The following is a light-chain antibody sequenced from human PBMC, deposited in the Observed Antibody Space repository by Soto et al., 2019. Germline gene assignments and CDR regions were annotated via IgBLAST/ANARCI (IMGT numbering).Light chain of an antibody. V-gene: IGKV3-11*01. CDR2: DAS. CDR3: QQRSNWPRSIT. J-gene: IGKJ5*01. CDR1: QSVSSY. Sequence: EIVLTQSPATLSLSPGERATLSCRASQSVSSYLAWYQQKPGQAPRLLIYDASNRATGIPARFIGSGSGTDFTLTISSLEPEDFAVYYCQQRSNWPRSITFGQGTRLESK.